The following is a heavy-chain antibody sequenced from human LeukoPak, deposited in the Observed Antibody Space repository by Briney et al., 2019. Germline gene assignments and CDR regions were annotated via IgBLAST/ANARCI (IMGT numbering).Heavy chain of an antibody. CDR1: GGSISSYY. CDR3: AKAVGYGSFDH. CDR2: IYYSGST. J-gene: IGHJ4*02. V-gene: IGHV4-59*01. D-gene: IGHD4-17*01. Sequence: SETLSLTCTVSGGSISSYYWSWIRQPPGKGLEWIGYIYYSGSTNYNPSLKSRVTISVDTSKNQFSLKLSSVTAADTAVYYCAKAVGYGSFDHWGQGTLVTVSS.